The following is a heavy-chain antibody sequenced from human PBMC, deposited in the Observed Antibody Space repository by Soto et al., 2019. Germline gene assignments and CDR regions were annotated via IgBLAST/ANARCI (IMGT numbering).Heavy chain of an antibody. V-gene: IGHV3-74*01. CDR2: INSDGSST. D-gene: IGHD6-19*01. CDR3: AKVAVAAHPFDY. CDR1: GFTFRTYW. J-gene: IGHJ4*02. Sequence: GGSLRLSCAASGFTFRTYWMQWVRQAPGKGLVWVSWINSDGSSTSYADSVKGRFTISRDNSKNTLYLQMNSLRAEDTAVYYCAKVAVAAHPFDYWGQGTLVTVSS.